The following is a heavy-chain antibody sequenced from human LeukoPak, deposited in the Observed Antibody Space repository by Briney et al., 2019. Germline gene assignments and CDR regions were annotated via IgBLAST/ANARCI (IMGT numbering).Heavy chain of an antibody. CDR3: ARTLSIAAAGSSHFDY. CDR2: IIPIFGTA. D-gene: IGHD6-13*01. V-gene: IGHV1-69*13. Sequence: ASVKVSRKASGGTFSSYAISWVRQAPGQGLEWMGGIIPIFGTANYAQKFQGRVTITADESTSTAYMELSSLRSEDTAVYYCARTLSIAAAGSSHFDYWGQGTLVTVSS. CDR1: GGTFSSYA. J-gene: IGHJ4*02.